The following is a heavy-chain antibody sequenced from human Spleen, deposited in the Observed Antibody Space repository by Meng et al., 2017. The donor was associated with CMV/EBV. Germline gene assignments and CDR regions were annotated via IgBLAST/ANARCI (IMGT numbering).Heavy chain of an antibody. D-gene: IGHD6-6*01. Sequence: SLKISCAASGFTFDDYAMHWVRRAPGKGLEWVAGISWNSGSIGYADSVKGRFTISRDNAKNSLYLQMNSLRAEDTALYYCAKDNGAARSYNLDHWGQGTLVTVSS. CDR1: GFTFDDYA. CDR3: AKDNGAARSYNLDH. J-gene: IGHJ4*02. CDR2: ISWNSGSI. V-gene: IGHV3-9*01.